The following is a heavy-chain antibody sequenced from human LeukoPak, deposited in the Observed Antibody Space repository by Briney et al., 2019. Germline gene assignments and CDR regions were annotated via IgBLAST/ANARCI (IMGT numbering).Heavy chain of an antibody. Sequence: QSGGSLRLSCAASGFTFSSYGMHWVRQAPGKGLEWVAFIRYDGSNKYYADSVKGRFTISRDNSKNTLYLQMNSLRAEDTAVYYCAKDPTVTTYWYFDLWGRGTLVTVSS. CDR3: AKDPTVTTYWYFDL. CDR2: IRYDGSNK. CDR1: GFTFSSYG. V-gene: IGHV3-30*02. D-gene: IGHD4-17*01. J-gene: IGHJ2*01.